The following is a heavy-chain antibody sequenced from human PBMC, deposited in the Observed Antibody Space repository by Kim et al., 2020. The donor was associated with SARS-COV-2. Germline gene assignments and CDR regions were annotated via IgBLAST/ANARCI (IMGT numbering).Heavy chain of an antibody. CDR3: AREVTYFGAGTSLFDY. D-gene: IGHD6-19*01. V-gene: IGHV4-59*01. Sequence: PSLKRRVPISVDTSKNQFSLKLRSLTTADTAVYYCAREVTYFGAGTSLFDYWGQGALVTVSS. J-gene: IGHJ4*02.